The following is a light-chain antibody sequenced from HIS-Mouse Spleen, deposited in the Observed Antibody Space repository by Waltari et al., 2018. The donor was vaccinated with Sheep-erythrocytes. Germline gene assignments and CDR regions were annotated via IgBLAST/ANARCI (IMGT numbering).Light chain of an antibody. V-gene: IGLV2-11*01. CDR2: DVS. CDR3: CSYAGSYNHV. CDR1: SSDVGGYNY. J-gene: IGLJ1*01. Sequence: QSALTQPRSVSGSPGQPVTISCTGTSSDVGGYNYVSWYQQHPGKAPNLMIYDVSKRPSGVPDRFSGSKSGNTASLTISGLQAEDEADYYCCSYAGSYNHVFATGTKVTVL.